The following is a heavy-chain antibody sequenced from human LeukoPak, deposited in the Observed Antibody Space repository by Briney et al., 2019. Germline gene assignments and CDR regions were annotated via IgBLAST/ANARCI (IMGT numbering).Heavy chain of an antibody. CDR1: GGSISSGNNY. V-gene: IGHV4-31*03. CDR3: ARHYGP. Sequence: SETLSLTCTVSGGSISSGNNYWSWIRQHPGKGLEWMGYIYYTGSSHYNPSLKSRLTISVDTSKNQFSLRLNSVTAADTAVYYCARHYGPWGQGTLVTVSS. J-gene: IGHJ4*02. CDR2: IYYTGSS. D-gene: IGHD3-16*01.